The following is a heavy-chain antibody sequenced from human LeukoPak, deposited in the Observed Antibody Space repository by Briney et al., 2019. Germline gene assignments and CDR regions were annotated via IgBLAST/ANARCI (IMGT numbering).Heavy chain of an antibody. CDR2: IYYSGST. Sequence: PSETLSLTCTVSGGSISSSSHYWGWIRQPPGKGLEWIGSIYYSGSTYYNPSLKSRVTISEDMSKNQFSLKLTSVTAADTAVYYCARHSGHSSTNDAFDIWGQGTMVIVSS. CDR3: ARHSGHSSTNDAFDI. J-gene: IGHJ3*02. D-gene: IGHD6-13*01. V-gene: IGHV4-39*07. CDR1: GGSISSSSHY.